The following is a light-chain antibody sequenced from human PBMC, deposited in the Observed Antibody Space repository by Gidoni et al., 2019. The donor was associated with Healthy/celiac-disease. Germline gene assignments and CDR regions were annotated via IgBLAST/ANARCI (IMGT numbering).Light chain of an antibody. CDR2: GAS. Sequence: EIVFPPSPGTLSLSPGDSATLTCRGSLSVSSSYLAWYQQKPGQAPRLLIYGASSRATGVPDRFSGSGSGTDFTLTISRLGPEDFAVYYCQQYDSSPLTFGGGTKVEIK. V-gene: IGKV3-20*01. CDR3: QQYDSSPLT. J-gene: IGKJ4*01. CDR1: LSVSSSY.